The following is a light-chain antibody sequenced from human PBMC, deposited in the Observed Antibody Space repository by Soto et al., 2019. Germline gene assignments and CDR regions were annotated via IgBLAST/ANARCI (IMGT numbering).Light chain of an antibody. CDR3: QQYNYCPLT. J-gene: IGKJ4*01. CDR1: QTISSSY. Sequence: EIVLTQSPATLSVSPGERATLSCRASQTISSSYLAWYQQKPGPAPRLLIYGASTRATGIPARFSGSGSGTEFTLTITSLQSEDFAVYYCQQYNYCPLTFGGGTRVEIK. CDR2: GAS. V-gene: IGKV3-15*01.